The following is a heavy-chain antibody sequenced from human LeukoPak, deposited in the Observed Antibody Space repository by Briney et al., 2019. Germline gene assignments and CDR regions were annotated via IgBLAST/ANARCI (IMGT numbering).Heavy chain of an antibody. D-gene: IGHD5/OR15-5a*01. CDR1: GFTFSSYE. Sequence: QPGGSLRLACAGSGFTFSSYEMNWVRQAPGKGLEWVSYISSSGSTRYYADSVKGRFTVSRDNAKNSLYLQTNSLRAEDTAVYYCARVLRGAHDYWGQGILVTVSS. CDR2: ISSSGSTR. CDR3: ARVLRGAHDY. V-gene: IGHV3-48*03. J-gene: IGHJ4*02.